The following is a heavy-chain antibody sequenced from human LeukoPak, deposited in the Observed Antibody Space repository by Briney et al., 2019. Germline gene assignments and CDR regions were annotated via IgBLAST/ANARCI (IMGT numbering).Heavy chain of an antibody. Sequence: GASVKVSCKASGYTFTSYDINWVRQATGQGLEWMGWMNPNSGNTGYAQKFQGRVTITRNTSISTAYMELSSLRSEDTAVYYCARALEPFGVVIINYAFDIWGQGTMVTVSS. CDR3: ARALEPFGVVIINYAFDI. D-gene: IGHD3-3*01. CDR2: MNPNSGNT. J-gene: IGHJ3*02. CDR1: GYTFTSYD. V-gene: IGHV1-8*03.